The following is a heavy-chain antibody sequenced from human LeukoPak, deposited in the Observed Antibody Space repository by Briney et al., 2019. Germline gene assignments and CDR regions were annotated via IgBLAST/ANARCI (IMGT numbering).Heavy chain of an antibody. CDR1: GYTFTGYY. D-gene: IGHD4-11*01. Sequence: VASVKVSCKASGYTFTGYYMHWVRQAPGQGLEWMGWINPNSGGTNYAQKFQGWVTMTRDTSISTAYMELSRLRSDDTAVYYCARAPSWAATSAFDIWGQGTMVTVSS. J-gene: IGHJ3*02. CDR2: INPNSGGT. V-gene: IGHV1-2*04. CDR3: ARAPSWAATSAFDI.